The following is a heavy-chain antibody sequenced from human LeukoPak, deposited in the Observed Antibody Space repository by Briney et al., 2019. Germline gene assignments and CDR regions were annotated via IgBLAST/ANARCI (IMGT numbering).Heavy chain of an antibody. CDR1: GGSISSYY. J-gene: IGHJ5*02. Sequence: SETLSLTCTVSGGSISSYYWSWIRQPPGKGLEWIGYIYYSGSTHYNPSLKSRVTISVDTSKNQFSLRLSSVTAADTAVYYCARLGYYGSGRNKHNWFDPWGQGTLVTVSS. CDR2: IYYSGST. V-gene: IGHV4-59*12. D-gene: IGHD3-10*01. CDR3: ARLGYYGSGRNKHNWFDP.